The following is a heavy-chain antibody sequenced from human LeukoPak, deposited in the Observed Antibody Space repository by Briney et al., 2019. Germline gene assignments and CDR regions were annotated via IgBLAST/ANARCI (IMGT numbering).Heavy chain of an antibody. CDR1: GFTFGGYG. V-gene: IGHV3-33*01. D-gene: IGHD1-14*01. CDR3: TRYNNDHFDY. J-gene: IGHJ4*02. CDR2: IAYDGSRA. Sequence: GRSLRLSCAGPGFTFGGYGMHWFRQTPGKGLEWVAVIAYDGSRAFYADSVKGRFTISRDNSKNTMSVQMDDLRAEDTAVYYCTRYNNDHFDYWGQGTLVTVSS.